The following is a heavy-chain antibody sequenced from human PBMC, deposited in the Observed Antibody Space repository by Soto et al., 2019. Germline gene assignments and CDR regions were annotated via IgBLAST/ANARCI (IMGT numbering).Heavy chain of an antibody. Sequence: SETLSLTCTVSGGSVNSGGYYWSWVRQPPGKGLEWIGFIFYNGGTSYNPSLGSRVPISADTSKTLFSLNLNFVTAADTAVYYCARGDHGPRRFSFDTWGQGTLVTVSS. CDR3: ARGDHGPRRFSFDT. J-gene: IGHJ4*02. D-gene: IGHD2-8*01. V-gene: IGHV4-61*03. CDR2: IFYNGGT. CDR1: GGSVNSGGYY.